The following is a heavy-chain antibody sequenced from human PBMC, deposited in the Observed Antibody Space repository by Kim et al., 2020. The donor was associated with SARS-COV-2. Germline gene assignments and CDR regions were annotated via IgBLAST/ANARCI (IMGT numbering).Heavy chain of an antibody. CDR1: GFTFSSYE. D-gene: IGHD3-22*01. CDR2: ISSSGSTI. Sequence: GGSLRLSCAASGFTFSSYEMNWVRQAPGKGLEWVSYISSSGSTIYYADSVKGRFTISRDNAKNSLYLQMNSLRAEDTAVYYCARDGYYYDSSGYYHYLSFDYWGQGTLVTVSS. V-gene: IGHV3-48*03. CDR3: ARDGYYYDSSGYYHYLSFDY. J-gene: IGHJ4*02.